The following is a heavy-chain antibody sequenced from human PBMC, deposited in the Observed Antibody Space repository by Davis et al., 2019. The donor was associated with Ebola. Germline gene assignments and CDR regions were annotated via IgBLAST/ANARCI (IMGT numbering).Heavy chain of an antibody. CDR1: GGTFSSYA. CDR2: ISAYNGNT. J-gene: IGHJ5*02. Sequence: ASVKVSCKASGGTFSSYAISWVRQAPGQGLEWMGWISAYNGNTNYAQKLQGRVTMTTDTSTNTAYMELSSLTSDDTAVYYCARAEGRDGYTAWGQGTLVTVSS. V-gene: IGHV1-18*01. D-gene: IGHD5-24*01. CDR3: ARAEGRDGYTA.